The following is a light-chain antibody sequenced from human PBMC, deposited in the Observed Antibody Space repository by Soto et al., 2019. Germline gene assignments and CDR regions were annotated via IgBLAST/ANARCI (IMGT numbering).Light chain of an antibody. V-gene: IGKV1-9*01. Sequence: DIQLTQSPSFLSASVGDRVTITCRASQGISTFLAWYQQRPGKAPKLLIYAASTLQSGVPSRFSGSGSGTEFNLTISSLQPEDFATYSCQQVISYPPGFGPGTKVDIK. J-gene: IGKJ3*01. CDR1: QGISTF. CDR3: QQVISYPPG. CDR2: AAS.